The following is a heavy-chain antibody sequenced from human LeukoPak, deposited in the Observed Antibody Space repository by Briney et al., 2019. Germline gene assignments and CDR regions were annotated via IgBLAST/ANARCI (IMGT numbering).Heavy chain of an antibody. V-gene: IGHV3-33*06. Sequence: PGGSLRLSCAASGFTFSSYGMHWVRQAPGKGLEWVAVIWYDGSNKYYADSVKGRLTISRDNSKNTLYLQMNSLRAEDTAVYYCAKDDTDYYGSGSYYNGLFDWGQGTLVTVSS. D-gene: IGHD3-10*01. J-gene: IGHJ4*02. CDR1: GFTFSSYG. CDR2: IWYDGSNK. CDR3: AKDDTDYYGSGSYYNGLFD.